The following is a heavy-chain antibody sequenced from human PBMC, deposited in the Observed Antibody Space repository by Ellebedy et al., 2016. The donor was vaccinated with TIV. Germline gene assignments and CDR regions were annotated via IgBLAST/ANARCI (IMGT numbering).Heavy chain of an antibody. CDR1: GFTFRSYG. D-gene: IGHD2-2*01. CDR2: ISSTSSTI. CDR3: ARQPSKFVLLGRAGYFDY. V-gene: IGHV3-48*04. J-gene: IGHJ4*02. Sequence: GGSLRLXXAASGFTFRSYGMNWVRQAPGKGLEWVSYISSTSSTINYADSVKGRISISRDNAKNSLYLQMNSLRAEDTALYYCARQPSKFVLLGRAGYFDYWGQGALVTVSS.